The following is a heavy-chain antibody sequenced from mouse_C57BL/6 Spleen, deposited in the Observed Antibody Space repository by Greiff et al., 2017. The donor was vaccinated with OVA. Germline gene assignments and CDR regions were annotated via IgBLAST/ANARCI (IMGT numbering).Heavy chain of an antibody. CDR1: GFTFSSYG. J-gene: IGHJ1*03. Sequence: EVMLVESGGDLVKPGGSLKLSCAASGFTFSSYGMSWVRQTPDKRLEWVATISSGGSYTYYPDSVKGRFTISRDNAKNTLYLQMSSLKSEDTAMYYCARHGYYSNYYWYFDVWGTGTTVTVSS. D-gene: IGHD2-5*01. CDR3: ARHGYYSNYYWYFDV. CDR2: ISSGGSYT. V-gene: IGHV5-6*01.